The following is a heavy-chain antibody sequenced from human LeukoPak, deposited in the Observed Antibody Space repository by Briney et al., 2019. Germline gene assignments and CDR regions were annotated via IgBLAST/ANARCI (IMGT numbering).Heavy chain of an antibody. Sequence: GGSLRLSCAASGFTFNNYAMNWVRQAPGKGLEWVSSIGGGGETTYYADSAKGRFTISRDNSQNTLYLHMNSLRAEDTAVYYCARDYADYVGYFFFDYWGQGTLVTVSS. J-gene: IGHJ4*02. CDR3: ARDYADYVGYFFFDY. CDR2: IGGGGETT. CDR1: GFTFNNYA. V-gene: IGHV3-23*01. D-gene: IGHD4-17*01.